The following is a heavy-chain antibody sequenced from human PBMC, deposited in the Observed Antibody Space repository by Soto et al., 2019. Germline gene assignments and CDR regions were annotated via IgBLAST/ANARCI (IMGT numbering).Heavy chain of an antibody. CDR2: INPHSGGT. CDR3: ARESYGSGSYYGMDV. V-gene: IGHV1-2*04. D-gene: IGHD3-10*01. CDR1: GYTFTGYY. Sequence: QAQLVQSGAEVKKPGASVKVSCKASGYTFTGYYMHWVRQAPGQGLEWMGWINPHSGGTNYAQNFQGWVTLTRDTSIGTAYMELSGLRSDETAVYYCARESYGSGSYYGMDVWGHGTTVTVSS. J-gene: IGHJ6*02.